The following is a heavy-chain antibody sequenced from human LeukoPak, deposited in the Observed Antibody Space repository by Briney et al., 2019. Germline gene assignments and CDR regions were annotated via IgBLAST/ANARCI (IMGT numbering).Heavy chain of an antibody. V-gene: IGHV3-66*01. Sequence: PGGSLRLSCAASGFTVSSNYMSWVRQAPGKGLEWVSVIYSGGSTYYADSVKGRFTISRDNPKNTLYLQMNSLRAEDTAVYYCARDRRYYYYYGMDVWGQGTTVTVSS. CDR2: IYSGGST. CDR3: ARDRRYYYYYGMDV. CDR1: GFTVSSNY. J-gene: IGHJ6*02.